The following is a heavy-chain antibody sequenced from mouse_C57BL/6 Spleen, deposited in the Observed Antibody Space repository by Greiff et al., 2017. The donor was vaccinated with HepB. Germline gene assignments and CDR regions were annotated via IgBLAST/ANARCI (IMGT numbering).Heavy chain of an antibody. J-gene: IGHJ3*01. V-gene: IGHV1-50*01. CDR2: IDPSDSYT. Sequence: QVQLQQSGAELVKPGASVKLSCKASGYTFTSYWMQWVKQRPGQGLEWIGEIDPSDSYTNYNQKFKGKATLTVDTSSSTAYMQLSSLTSEDSAVYYCARSYYGSSPPSWFAYWGQGTLVTVSA. D-gene: IGHD1-1*01. CDR1: GYTFTSYW. CDR3: ARSYYGSSPPSWFAY.